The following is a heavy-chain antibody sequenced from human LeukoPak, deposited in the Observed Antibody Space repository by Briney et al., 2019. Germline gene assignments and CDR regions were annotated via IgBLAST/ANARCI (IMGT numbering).Heavy chain of an antibody. CDR2: IYSGGST. CDR1: GFTVSNNY. J-gene: IGHJ4*02. CDR3: ARIRDGYNYYYFDY. V-gene: IGHV3-53*01. Sequence: GGPLRLSCAASGFTVSNNYMSWVRQAPGKGLEWVSVIYSGGSTYYADSVKGRFTISRDNSKNTLYLQMNSLRAEDTAVYYCARIRDGYNYYYFDYWGQGTLVTVSS. D-gene: IGHD5-24*01.